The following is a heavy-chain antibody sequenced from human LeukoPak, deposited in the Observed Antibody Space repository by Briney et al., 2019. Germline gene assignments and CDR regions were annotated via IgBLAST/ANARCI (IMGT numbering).Heavy chain of an antibody. J-gene: IGHJ6*03. CDR1: GGSFSGNY. CDR2: INHSGNT. Sequence: SETLSLTCAVYGGSFSGNYWSWIRQPPGKGLEWIGEINHSGNTKYNPSLKSRVTISVDTSKNQYSLKVSSVTAADTAVYYCARRVKGGSSSSDYYYYMDVWGKGTTVTVSS. D-gene: IGHD6-6*01. V-gene: IGHV4-34*01. CDR3: ARRVKGGSSSSDYYYYMDV.